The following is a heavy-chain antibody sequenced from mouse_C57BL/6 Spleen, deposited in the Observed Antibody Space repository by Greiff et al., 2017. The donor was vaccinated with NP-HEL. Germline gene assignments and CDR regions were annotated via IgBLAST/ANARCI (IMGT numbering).Heavy chain of an antibody. J-gene: IGHJ4*01. Sequence: QVQLKQPGAELVRPGSSVKLSCKASGYTFTSYWMDWVKQRPGQGLEWIGNIYPSDSETHYNQKFKDKATLTVDKSSSTAYMQLSSLTSEDSAVYYCARNTLYYGSSYDAMDYWGQGTSVTVSS. V-gene: IGHV1-61*01. CDR2: IYPSDSET. D-gene: IGHD1-1*01. CDR1: GYTFTSYW. CDR3: ARNTLYYGSSYDAMDY.